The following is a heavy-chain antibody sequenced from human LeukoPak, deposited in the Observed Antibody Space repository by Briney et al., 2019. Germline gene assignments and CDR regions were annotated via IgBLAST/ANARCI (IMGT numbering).Heavy chain of an antibody. CDR1: GFTFSSYG. CDR3: ARDRSLGYCTNGVCSDAFDI. J-gene: IGHJ3*02. V-gene: IGHV3-33*01. CDR2: IWYDGSNK. Sequence: PGGSLRLSCAASGFTFSSYGMHWVRQAPGKGLEWVAAIWYDGSNKYYADSVKGRFTISRDNSKNTLYLQMNSLRAEDTAVYYCARDRSLGYCTNGVCSDAFDIWGQGTMVTVSS. D-gene: IGHD2-8*01.